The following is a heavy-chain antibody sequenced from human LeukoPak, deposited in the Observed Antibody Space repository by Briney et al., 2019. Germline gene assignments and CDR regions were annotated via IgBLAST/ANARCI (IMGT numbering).Heavy chain of an antibody. CDR1: GGSVSTYY. V-gene: IGHV4-59*02. D-gene: IGHD3-10*01. CDR2: IYYSGGN. CDR3: ARETGYFDY. J-gene: IGHJ4*02. Sequence: SETLSLTCTVSGGSVSTYYWSWIRQPPGKGLEWIGYIYYSGGNNYNPSLKSRVTISVDTSKNQFSLKLSSVTAADAAVYYCARETGYFDYWGQGTLVTVSS.